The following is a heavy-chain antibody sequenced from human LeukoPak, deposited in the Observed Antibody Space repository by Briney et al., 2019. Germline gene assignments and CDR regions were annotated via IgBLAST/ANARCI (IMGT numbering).Heavy chain of an antibody. CDR2: INPNSGGT. CDR1: GYTFTGYY. Sequence: GASVKVSCKASGYTFTGYYMHWVRQAPGQGLEWMGWINPNSGGTNYAQKFQGRVTMTRDTSISTAYMELSRLRSDDTAVYYCARVGWYGVAGTPIDYWGQGTLVTVSS. CDR3: ARVGWYGVAGTPIDY. D-gene: IGHD6-19*01. J-gene: IGHJ4*02. V-gene: IGHV1-2*02.